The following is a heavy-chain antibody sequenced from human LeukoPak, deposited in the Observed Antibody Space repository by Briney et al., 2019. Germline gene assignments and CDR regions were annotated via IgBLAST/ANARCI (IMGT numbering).Heavy chain of an antibody. J-gene: IGHJ3*02. V-gene: IGHV4-59*01. CDR2: IYYSGST. CDR3: ARALPWGAFDI. Sequence: SETLSLTCTVSGGSISSYYWSWIRQPPGKGLEWIGYIYYSGSTNYNPSLKSRVTISVDTSKNQFSLKRGSVTAADTAVYYCARALPWGAFDIWGQGTMVTVSS. D-gene: IGHD3-16*01. CDR1: GGSISSYY.